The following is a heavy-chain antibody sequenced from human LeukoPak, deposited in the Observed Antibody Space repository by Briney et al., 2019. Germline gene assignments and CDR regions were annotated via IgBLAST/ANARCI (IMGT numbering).Heavy chain of an antibody. CDR3: ARGWGFGSIDY. CDR2: ISPSSGGT. Sequence: ASVRVSCKASGYTFTDYYVHWVRQAPGQGLEWMGWISPSSGGTNYAQKFQGRVTMTRDTTISTAYMKLSSLRSDDTAVYYCARGWGFGSIDYWGQGTLVTVCS. V-gene: IGHV1-2*02. J-gene: IGHJ4*02. CDR1: GYTFTDYY. D-gene: IGHD7-27*01.